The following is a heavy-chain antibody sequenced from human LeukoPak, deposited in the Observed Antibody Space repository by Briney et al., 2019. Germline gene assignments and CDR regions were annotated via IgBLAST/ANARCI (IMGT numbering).Heavy chain of an antibody. CDR1: GYTLTELS. Sequence: ASVKVSCKVSGYTLTELSMHWVRQAPGKGLEWMGGFDPEDGETIYAQKFQGRVTMTEDTSTDTAYMELSSLRSGDTAVYYCATSFSTIFGVVVNWFDPWGQGTLVTVSS. V-gene: IGHV1-24*01. D-gene: IGHD3-3*01. CDR2: FDPEDGET. CDR3: ATSFSTIFGVVVNWFDP. J-gene: IGHJ5*02.